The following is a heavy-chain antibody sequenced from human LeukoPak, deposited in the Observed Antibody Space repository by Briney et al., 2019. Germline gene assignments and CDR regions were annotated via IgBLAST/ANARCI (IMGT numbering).Heavy chain of an antibody. CDR3: AKSVAGRAPCFDY. D-gene: IGHD6-19*01. V-gene: IGHV3-23*01. CDR1: GFTFSSFA. J-gene: IGHJ4*02. Sequence: GGSLRLSCAASGFTFSSFAMSWVRQAPGKGLEWVSGISGSAGRTYYADSVKGRFSISRDNSKNTLYLQMNSLRAEDTAVYYCAKSVAGRAPCFDYWGQGTLVTVSS. CDR2: ISGSAGRT.